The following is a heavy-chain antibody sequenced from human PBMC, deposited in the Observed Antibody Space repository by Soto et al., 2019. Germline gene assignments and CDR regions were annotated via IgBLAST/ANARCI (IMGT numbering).Heavy chain of an antibody. CDR1: GGSISSSSYY. D-gene: IGHD2-15*01. Sequence: SETLSLTCTVGGGSISSSSYYWGWTRQPPGKGPEWIGSIYYSGSTYYNPSLKSRVTISVDTSKNQFSLKLSSVTAADTAVYYCARDGDYYYYYGMDVWGQGTTVT. V-gene: IGHV4-39*02. J-gene: IGHJ6*02. CDR2: IYYSGST. CDR3: ARDGDYYYYYGMDV.